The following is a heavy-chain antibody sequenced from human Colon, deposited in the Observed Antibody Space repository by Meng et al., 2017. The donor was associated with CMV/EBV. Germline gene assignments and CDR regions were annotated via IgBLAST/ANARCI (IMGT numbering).Heavy chain of an antibody. J-gene: IGHJ5*02. CDR2: ISDHNGNT. V-gene: IGHV1-18*01. Sequence: VKVSCKASGYSLSNYGIAWVRQAPGQGLEWMGWISDHNGNTNYAQKFQGRVTVTTDTSTGTVYMELGSLRSDDTAVYYCARDLTGYCSSSTCYIGWFDAWGQGTLVTVSS. CDR3: ARDLTGYCSSSTCYIGWFDA. D-gene: IGHD2-2*01. CDR1: GYSLSNYG.